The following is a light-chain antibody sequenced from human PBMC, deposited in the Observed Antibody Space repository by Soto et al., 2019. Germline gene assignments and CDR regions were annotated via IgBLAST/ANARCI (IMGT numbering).Light chain of an antibody. CDR3: ETWDSNTHTV. J-gene: IGLJ3*02. Sequence: QSVLTQSSSASASLGSSVKLTCTLSSGHSSYIIAWHQQQPGKAPRYLMKLEGSGCYNKGSGVPDRFSGSSSGADRYLTISNLQFEDEADYYCETWDSNTHTVFGGGTQLTVL. CDR2: LEGSGCY. V-gene: IGLV4-60*02. CDR1: SGHSSYI.